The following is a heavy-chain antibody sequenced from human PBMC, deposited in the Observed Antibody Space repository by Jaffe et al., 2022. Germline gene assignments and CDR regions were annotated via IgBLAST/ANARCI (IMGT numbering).Heavy chain of an antibody. D-gene: IGHD6-13*01. Sequence: QVQLQQWGAGLLKPSETLSLTCAVYGGSFSGYYWSWIRQPPGKGLEWIGEINHSGSTNYNPSLKSRVTISVDTSKNQFSLKLSSVTAADTAVYYCARGPGYSSSWYGDFDYWGQGTLVTVSS. V-gene: IGHV4-34*01. CDR3: ARGPGYSSSWYGDFDY. J-gene: IGHJ4*02. CDR2: INHSGST. CDR1: GGSFSGYY.